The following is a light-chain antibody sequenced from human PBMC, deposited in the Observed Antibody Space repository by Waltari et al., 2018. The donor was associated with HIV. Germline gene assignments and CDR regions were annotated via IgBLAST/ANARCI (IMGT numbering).Light chain of an antibody. CDR1: NRDVGAYNH. J-gene: IGLJ2*01. CDR2: EVT. V-gene: IGLV2-14*01. Sequence: QSALTQPASVSGSPGQSLTISCIGTNRDVGAYNHVSWYQQHPGEAPRLLIYEVTNRPSGISYRFSGSKSGNTASLTISGLQAEDEADYYCSSRTTTDFVTFGGGTKLTVL. CDR3: SSRTTTDFVT.